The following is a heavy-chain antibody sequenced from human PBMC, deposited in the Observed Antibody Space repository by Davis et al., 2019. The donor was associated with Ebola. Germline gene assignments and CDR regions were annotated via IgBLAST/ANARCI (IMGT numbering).Heavy chain of an antibody. J-gene: IGHJ1*01. CDR2: ITGSGGST. CDR3: VRDMIEEGLTSPHPDFQH. CDR1: GFAFYSYA. Sequence: GESLKISCAASGFAFYSYAMSWVRQAPGKGLEWVSAITGSGGSTYYAGSVKGRFAISRDNSKNTLYLQLYSLRAEDTAVYYCVRDMIEEGLTSPHPDFQHWGQGTLVTVSS. V-gene: IGHV3-23*01. D-gene: IGHD3-22*01.